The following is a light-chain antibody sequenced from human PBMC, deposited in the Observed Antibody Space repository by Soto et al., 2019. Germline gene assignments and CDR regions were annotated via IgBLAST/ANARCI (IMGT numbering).Light chain of an antibody. CDR2: EVT. V-gene: IGLV2-14*01. CDR3: SSYTSSSTLYV. Sequence: QSFLTQPASVSGSPGQSITISCTGTSSDVGGYNYVCWYKQHPGKAPQLMIYEVTNRPSGVSDRFSGSKSGNTASLTISGLQAEDEADYYCSSYTSSSTLYVSGTGTQLTVL. CDR1: SSDVGGYNY. J-gene: IGLJ1*01.